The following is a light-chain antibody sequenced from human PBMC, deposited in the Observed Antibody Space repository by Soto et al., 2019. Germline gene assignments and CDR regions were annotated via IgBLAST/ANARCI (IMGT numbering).Light chain of an antibody. Sequence: DTQMTQSPSTLSASVGDRVTITCRASQSISSWLAWYQQKPGKAPNLLIYKASSLESGVPSRFSGSGSGTEFTLTISSLQPDDFATYYCQQYISYPYTFGQGTKLEIK. CDR1: QSISSW. CDR3: QQYISYPYT. V-gene: IGKV1-5*03. CDR2: KAS. J-gene: IGKJ2*01.